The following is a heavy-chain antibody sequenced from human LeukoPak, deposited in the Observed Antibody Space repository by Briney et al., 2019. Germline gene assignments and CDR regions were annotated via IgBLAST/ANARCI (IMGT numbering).Heavy chain of an antibody. CDR1: GFTFSSYS. V-gene: IGHV3-21*01. J-gene: IGHJ4*02. Sequence: GGSLRLSCAASGFTFSSYSMNWVRQAPGKGLEWVSSISSSSSYIYYADSVKGRFTISRDNAKNPLYLQMNSLRAEDTAVYYCARDRRPFGEGLVWGQGTLVTVSS. CDR2: ISSSSSYI. CDR3: ARDRRPFGEGLV. D-gene: IGHD3-10*01.